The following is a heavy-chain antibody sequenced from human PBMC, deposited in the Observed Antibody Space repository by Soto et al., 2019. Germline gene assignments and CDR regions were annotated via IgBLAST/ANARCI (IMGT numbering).Heavy chain of an antibody. CDR1: GYTFSSYG. CDR3: AREDQWVAESPGDVFDI. CDR2: ISGYNGKT. Sequence: GASVKVSCKASGYTFSSYGISWVRQAPGQGFEWMGWISGYNGKTSYAEKFQGRVTMSTDTSTSTAYMELRSLRSDDTAVYYSAREDQWVAESPGDVFDIWGQGTKVTVSS. J-gene: IGHJ3*02. D-gene: IGHD6-19*01. V-gene: IGHV1-18*01.